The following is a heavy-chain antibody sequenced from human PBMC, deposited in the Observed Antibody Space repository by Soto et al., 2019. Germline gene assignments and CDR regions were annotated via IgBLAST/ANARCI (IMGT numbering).Heavy chain of an antibody. CDR2: IFPDGST. V-gene: IGHV3-66*01. Sequence: GGSLRLSCTVSGFTVSTNYMNWVRQAPGKGLGWVSVIFPDGSTYYTDSVRDRFTISRDNSKNTVYLQMNSLRAEDTAVYFCARRALPHAFVDYWGQGTLVTAPQ. CDR1: GFTVSTNY. CDR3: ARRALPHAFVDY. J-gene: IGHJ4*02. D-gene: IGHD2-15*01.